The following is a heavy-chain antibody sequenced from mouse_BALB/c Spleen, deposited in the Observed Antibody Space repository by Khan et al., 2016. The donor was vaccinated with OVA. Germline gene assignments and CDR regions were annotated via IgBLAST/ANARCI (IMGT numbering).Heavy chain of an antibody. CDR2: ISGDSSTI. CDR1: GFTFSSYG. CDR3: ATSYYYGYYFDY. D-gene: IGHD1-1*01. Sequence: EVKLVESGGGLVQPGGSRKLSCAASGFTFSSYGMHWVRQAPEKGLEWVAYISGDSSTIYYADTVKGRFTISRDNPKNTLFLQMTSLMSEYTAMYYCATSYYYGYYFDYWGPGTTLTVSS. V-gene: IGHV5-17*02. J-gene: IGHJ2*01.